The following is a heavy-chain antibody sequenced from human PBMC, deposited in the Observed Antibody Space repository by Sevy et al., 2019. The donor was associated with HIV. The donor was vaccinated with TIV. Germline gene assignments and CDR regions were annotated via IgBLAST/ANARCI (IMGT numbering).Heavy chain of an antibody. CDR2: IYYSGST. D-gene: IGHD6-13*01. J-gene: IGHJ4*02. CDR1: GGSISSSSYY. V-gene: IGHV4-39*01. Sequence: SETLSLTCTVSGGSISSSSYYWGWIRQPPGKGLEWIGSIYYSGSTYYNPSLKSRVTISVDTSKNQFSLKLSSVTAADTAVYYCARTGWGSSWRDYYFDYWGQRTLVTVSS. CDR3: ARTGWGSSWRDYYFDY.